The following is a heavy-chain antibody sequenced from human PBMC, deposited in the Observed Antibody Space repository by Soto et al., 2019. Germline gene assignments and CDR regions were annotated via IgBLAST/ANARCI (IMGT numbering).Heavy chain of an antibody. CDR3: ATYSSSWLPHDYFDY. CDR1: GFTFSSYI. J-gene: IGHJ4*02. Sequence: GGSRRLGWAASGFTFSSYIMNWVRQAPGKGLEWVSSISSSSSYIYYADSVKGRFTISRDNAKNSLYLQMNSLRAEDTAVYYCATYSSSWLPHDYFDYWGQGTLVTVSS. CDR2: ISSSSSYI. D-gene: IGHD6-13*01. V-gene: IGHV3-21*01.